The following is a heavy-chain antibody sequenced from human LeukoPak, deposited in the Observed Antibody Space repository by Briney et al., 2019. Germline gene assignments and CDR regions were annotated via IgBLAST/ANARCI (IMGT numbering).Heavy chain of an antibody. D-gene: IGHD5-18*01. CDR1: GGSISTTNYY. CDR3: ARGWVQLWLRPWSGSQYYFDY. V-gene: IGHV4-39*07. Sequence: SSETLSLTCTVSGGSISTTNYYWSWIRQPPGKGLEWIGEINHSGSTNYNPSLKSRVTISVDTSKNQFSLKLSSVTAADTAVYYCARGWVQLWLRPWSGSQYYFDYWGQGTLVTVSS. CDR2: INHSGST. J-gene: IGHJ4*02.